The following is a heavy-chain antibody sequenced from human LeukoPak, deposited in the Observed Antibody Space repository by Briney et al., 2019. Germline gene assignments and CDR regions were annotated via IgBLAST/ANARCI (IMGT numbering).Heavy chain of an antibody. CDR2: IYYSGST. J-gene: IGHJ4*02. V-gene: IGHV4-39*01. CDR1: GGSISSSSYY. D-gene: IGHD3-22*01. CDR3: ARGDDSSGYYLFDY. Sequence: SETLSLTCTVSGGSISSSSYYWGWIRQPPGKGLEWIGSIYYSGSTYYNPSLKSRVTISVDTSKNQFSLKLSSVTAADTAVYYCARGDDSSGYYLFDYWGQGTLVTVSS.